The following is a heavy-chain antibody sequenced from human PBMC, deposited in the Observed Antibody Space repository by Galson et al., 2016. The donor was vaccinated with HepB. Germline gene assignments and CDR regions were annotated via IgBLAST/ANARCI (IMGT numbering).Heavy chain of an antibody. Sequence: TLSLTCAVSGASISSSGYSWSWIRQPPGGGLEWIGYIYHTWSSHYNPSLNSRVTISADRSKNLFSLKLTSMTAADTAVYFCARGTATGWYDYFDYWGQGALVTVSS. V-gene: IGHV4-30-2*01. CDR2: IYHTWSS. J-gene: IGHJ4*02. D-gene: IGHD6-19*01. CDR3: ARGTATGWYDYFDY. CDR1: GASISSSGYS.